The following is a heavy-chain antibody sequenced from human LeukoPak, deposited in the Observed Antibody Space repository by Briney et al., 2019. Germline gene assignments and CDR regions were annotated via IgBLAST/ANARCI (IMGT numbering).Heavy chain of an antibody. V-gene: IGHV3-48*04. Sequence: GRSLRLYCTASGFTFSSYSMNWVRQAPGKGLEWISYIGISSGNTKYADSVKGRFTISGDNAKNSLYLQMNSLRVEDTDVYYCARDYNYAFDNWGQGTLVTVSS. D-gene: IGHD3-16*01. CDR1: GFTFSSYS. CDR2: IGISSGNT. CDR3: ARDYNYAFDN. J-gene: IGHJ4*02.